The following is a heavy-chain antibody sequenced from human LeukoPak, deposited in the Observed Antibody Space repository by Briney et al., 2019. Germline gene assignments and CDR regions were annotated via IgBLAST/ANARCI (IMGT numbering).Heavy chain of an antibody. J-gene: IGHJ4*02. V-gene: IGHV1-69*13. CDR2: IIPIFGTA. D-gene: IGHD3-22*01. Sequence: SVKVSCKASGGTFSSYAISWVRQAPGQGLEWMGGIIPIFGTANYAQKFQGRVTITADESTSTAYMELSSLRSEDTAVYYCAKGPDYYDSSGYYGLLDWGQGTLVTVSS. CDR3: AKGPDYYDSSGYYGLLD. CDR1: GGTFSSYA.